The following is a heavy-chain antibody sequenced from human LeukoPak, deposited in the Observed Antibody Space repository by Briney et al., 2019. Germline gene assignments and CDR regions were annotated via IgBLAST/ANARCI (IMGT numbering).Heavy chain of an antibody. CDR3: ARVVVGATFDAFDI. D-gene: IGHD1-26*01. CDR2: IIPIFGTA. J-gene: IGHJ3*02. CDR1: GGTFSSYA. Sequence: GASVKVSCKASGGTFSSYAISWVRQAPGQGLEWMGGIIPIFGTANYAQKFQGRVTITADESTSTAYMELSSLRSEDTAVYYCARVVVGATFDAFDIWGQGTMVTVSS. V-gene: IGHV1-69*01.